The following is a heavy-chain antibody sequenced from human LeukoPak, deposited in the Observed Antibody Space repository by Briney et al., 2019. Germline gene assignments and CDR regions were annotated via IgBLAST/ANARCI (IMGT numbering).Heavy chain of an antibody. CDR2: IYYSGST. CDR1: GGSISSGDYY. V-gene: IGHV4-30-4*08. D-gene: IGHD4-23*01. J-gene: IGHJ4*02. CDR3: AKGTVVRLFDY. Sequence: PSQTLSLTCTVSGGSISSGDYYWSWIRQPPWKGLEWIGYIYYSGSTYYNPSLKSRVTISVDTSKNQFSLKLSSVTAADTAVYYCAKGTVVRLFDYWGQGTLVTVSS.